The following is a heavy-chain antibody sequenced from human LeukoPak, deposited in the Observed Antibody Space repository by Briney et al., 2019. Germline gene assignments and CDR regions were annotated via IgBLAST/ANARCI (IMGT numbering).Heavy chain of an antibody. Sequence: ASVKVSCKASGYTFTSYDINWVRQATGQGPEWMGWMNPNSGNTGYAQKFQGRVTMTRNTSISTAYMELSSLRSEDTAVYYCARGKSGRAAAGYDYWGQGTLVTVSS. CDR2: MNPNSGNT. CDR3: ARGKSGRAAAGYDY. V-gene: IGHV1-8*01. J-gene: IGHJ4*02. D-gene: IGHD6-13*01. CDR1: GYTFTSYD.